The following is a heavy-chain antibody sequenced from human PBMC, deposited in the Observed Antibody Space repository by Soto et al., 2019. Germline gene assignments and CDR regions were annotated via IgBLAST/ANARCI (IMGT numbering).Heavy chain of an antibody. J-gene: IGHJ5*02. Sequence: PSETLSLTCAVSGGSISSYYWTWLRQPPGKGLEWIGYIHHSGSTNYNPSLLSRVIISGDTSKNLFSLRLNSVTAADTAVYYCARHVAVAGTRRGNWFDPWGQGTLVTVSS. CDR2: IHHSGST. CDR1: GGSISSYY. D-gene: IGHD6-19*01. V-gene: IGHV4-59*01. CDR3: ARHVAVAGTRRGNWFDP.